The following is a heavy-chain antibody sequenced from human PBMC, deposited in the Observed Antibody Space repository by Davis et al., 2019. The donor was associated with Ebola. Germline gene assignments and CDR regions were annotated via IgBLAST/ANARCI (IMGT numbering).Heavy chain of an antibody. J-gene: IGHJ6*02. CDR2: IYYSGST. CDR1: GGSISSYY. CDR3: ARQTYDTVDYYYYGMDV. Sequence: SETLSLTCTVSGGSISSYYWSWIRQPPGKGLEWIGYIYYSGSTNSNPSLKSRVTISVDTSKNQFSLEVTSVTAADTAVYYCARQTYDTVDYYYYGMDVWGHGTTVTVSS. V-gene: IGHV4-59*08. D-gene: IGHD1-1*01.